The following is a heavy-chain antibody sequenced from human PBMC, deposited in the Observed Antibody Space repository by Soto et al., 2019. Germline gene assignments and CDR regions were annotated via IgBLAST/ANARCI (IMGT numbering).Heavy chain of an antibody. Sequence: ASVKVSCKAPGDTFTSYYLNWVRQAPGQGLEWMGVINPHGGSTKYAQKFQGRLTITRDTSASTAYMELSSLISEDTAVIYCARVTAMVAGPFDYWGQGTQVTVSS. D-gene: IGHD5-18*01. V-gene: IGHV1-46*01. J-gene: IGHJ4*02. CDR3: ARVTAMVAGPFDY. CDR2: INPHGGST. CDR1: GDTFTSYY.